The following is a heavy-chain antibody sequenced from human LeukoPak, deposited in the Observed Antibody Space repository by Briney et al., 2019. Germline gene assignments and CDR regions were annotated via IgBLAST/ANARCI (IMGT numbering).Heavy chain of an antibody. Sequence: PGGSLRLSCAASGFTFTSYTMSWVRQAPGKGLEWIGSIYYSGNTYYNPSLKSRVTISVDTTKNQFSLKLSSVTAADTAMYYCARDPRTGYSSSWPPFDYWGQGTLVTVSS. J-gene: IGHJ4*02. D-gene: IGHD6-13*01. CDR1: GFTFTSYT. CDR2: IYYSGNT. CDR3: ARDPRTGYSSSWPPFDY. V-gene: IGHV4-59*12.